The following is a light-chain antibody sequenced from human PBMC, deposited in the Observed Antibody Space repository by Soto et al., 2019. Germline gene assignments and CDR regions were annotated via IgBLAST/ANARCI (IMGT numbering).Light chain of an antibody. CDR2: AAS. V-gene: IGKV1-39*01. J-gene: IGKJ1*01. CDR1: QSISIY. CDR3: QQSGDTPPWT. Sequence: DIQMTQSPSSLSASVGDRVTITCRASQSISIYLNWYQQKPGKAPELLIFAASSLQSGVPSRFSGSGSGTDFTLTISSLQPEDFVTYYCQQSGDTPPWTFGQGTKVEIK.